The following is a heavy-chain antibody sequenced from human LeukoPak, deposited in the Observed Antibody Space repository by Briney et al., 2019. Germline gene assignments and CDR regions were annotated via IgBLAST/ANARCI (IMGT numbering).Heavy chain of an antibody. Sequence: QSGGSLRLSCAASGFTFSSYSMNWVRQAPGKGLEWVSYISSSSSTIYYADSVKGRFTISRDNAKNSLYLQMNSLRAEDTAVYYCAKALYFGGSYKGDAFDIWGQGTMVTVSS. J-gene: IGHJ3*02. CDR3: AKALYFGGSYKGDAFDI. CDR1: GFTFSSYS. CDR2: ISSSSSTI. V-gene: IGHV3-48*01. D-gene: IGHD1-26*01.